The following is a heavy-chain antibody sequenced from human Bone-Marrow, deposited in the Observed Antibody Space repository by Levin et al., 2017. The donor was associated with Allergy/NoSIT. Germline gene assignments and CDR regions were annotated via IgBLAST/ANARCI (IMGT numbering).Heavy chain of an antibody. CDR2: ISSSSSYI. D-gene: IGHD6-13*01. V-gene: IGHV3-21*01. CDR1: GFTFSSYS. Sequence: GGSLRLSCAASGFTFSSYSMNWVRQAPGKGLEWVSSISSSSSYIYYADSVKGRFTISRDNAKNSLYLQMNSLRAEDTAVYYCARWVIAAAGTRGYNYGMDVWGQGTTVTVSS. CDR3: ARWVIAAAGTRGYNYGMDV. J-gene: IGHJ6*02.